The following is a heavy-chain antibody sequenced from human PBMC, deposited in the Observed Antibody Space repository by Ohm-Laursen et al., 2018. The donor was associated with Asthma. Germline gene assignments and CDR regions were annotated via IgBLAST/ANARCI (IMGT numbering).Heavy chain of an antibody. CDR3: AKMPTGRIVPELNYFDY. CDR2: ISSDITTI. CDR1: GFPFSLYA. Sequence: SLRLSCTASGFPFSLYAMDWVRQAPGKGLEWLSYISSDITTIYYADSVKGRFTISRDNSKSTLFLQMNSLRAEDTAVYYCAKMPTGRIVPELNYFDYWGQGTLVTVSS. J-gene: IGHJ4*02. D-gene: IGHD3-16*02. V-gene: IGHV3-48*01.